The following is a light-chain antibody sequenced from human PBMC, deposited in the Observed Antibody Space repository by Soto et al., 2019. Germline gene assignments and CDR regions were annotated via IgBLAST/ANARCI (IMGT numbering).Light chain of an antibody. CDR1: QTVGDNS. CDR2: GAS. V-gene: IGKV3-20*01. J-gene: IGKJ1*01. CDR3: QQYDRSPRT. Sequence: EIVLTQSPGTLSLSPGERATLSCRASQTVGDNSLTWYQQRPGQAPRVLFYGASNRATGIPDRFSGSGSGTDFTLTISSLEPEDFAMYYCQQYDRSPRTFGQGTRVEIK.